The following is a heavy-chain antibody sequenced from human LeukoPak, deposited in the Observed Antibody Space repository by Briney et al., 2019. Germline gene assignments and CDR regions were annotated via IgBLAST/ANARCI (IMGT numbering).Heavy chain of an antibody. CDR3: ARQIVGATLFDY. J-gene: IGHJ4*02. V-gene: IGHV4-31*03. CDR2: IYYSGST. CDR1: GGSISSGGYY. D-gene: IGHD1-26*01. Sequence: SETLSLTCTVSGGSISSGGYYWSWIRQHPGKGLEWIGYIYYSGSTYYNPSLKSRVTISVDTSKNQFSLKLSSVTAADTAVYYCARQIVGATLFDYWGQGTLITVSS.